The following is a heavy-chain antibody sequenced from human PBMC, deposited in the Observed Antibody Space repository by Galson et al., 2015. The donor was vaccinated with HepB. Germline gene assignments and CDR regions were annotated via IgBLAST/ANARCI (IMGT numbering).Heavy chain of an antibody. D-gene: IGHD4-11*01. CDR1: GGSISSYY. J-gene: IGHJ6*03. CDR3: ARVPRNYGQFYYYYMDV. CDR2: IYYSGST. V-gene: IGHV4-59*01. Sequence: QVQLQESGPGLVKPSETLSLTCTVSGGSISSYYWSWIRQPPGKGLEWIGYIYYSGSTNYNPSLKSRVTISVDTSKNQFSLKLSSVTAADTAVYYCARVPRNYGQFYYYYMDVWGKGTTVTVSS.